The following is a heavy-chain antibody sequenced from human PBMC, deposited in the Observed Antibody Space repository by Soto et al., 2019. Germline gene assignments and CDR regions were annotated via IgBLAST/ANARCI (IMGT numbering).Heavy chain of an antibody. J-gene: IGHJ5*02. V-gene: IGHV4-31*03. Sequence: SETLSLTCTVSGGSIISGDYYWSWIRQPPGKGLDPQHPGKGLEWIGYIYYSGFTYYNPSLKSRVTISVDTSKNQFSLKLSSVTAADTADYYCARSISPWGQGTLVTVSS. CDR2: IYYSGFT. CDR1: GGSIISGDYY. CDR3: ARSISP. D-gene: IGHD3-3*01.